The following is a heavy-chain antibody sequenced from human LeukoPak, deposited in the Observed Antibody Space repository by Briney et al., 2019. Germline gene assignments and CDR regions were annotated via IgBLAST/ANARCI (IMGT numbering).Heavy chain of an antibody. Sequence: SETLSLTCAVYGGSFNGYYWSWIRKPPGKGLEWIGEINHSGSTNYNPSLKSRVTISVDTSKNQFSLKLSSVTAADTAVYYCARDNGWRDWGQGTLVTVSS. V-gene: IGHV4-34*01. CDR3: ARDNGWRD. D-gene: IGHD2-8*01. CDR1: GGSFNGYY. CDR2: INHSGST. J-gene: IGHJ4*02.